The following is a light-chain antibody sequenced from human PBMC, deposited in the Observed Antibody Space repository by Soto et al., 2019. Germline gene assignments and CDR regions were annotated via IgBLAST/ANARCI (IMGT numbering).Light chain of an antibody. Sequence: QSVLTQPASVSGSPGQSITISCTGTSSDVGRYNLVSWYQQHPGKAPKLMVYEDSQRPSGVSSRFSGSKSGNTASLTISGLQAEDEADYYCCSYAGASASVFGTGTKLTVL. J-gene: IGLJ1*01. V-gene: IGLV2-23*01. CDR3: CSYAGASASV. CDR2: EDS. CDR1: SSDVGRYNL.